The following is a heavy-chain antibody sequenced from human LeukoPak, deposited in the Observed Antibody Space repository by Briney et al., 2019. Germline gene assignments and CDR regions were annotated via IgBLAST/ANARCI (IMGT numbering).Heavy chain of an antibody. CDR2: FSYDGSIK. J-gene: IGHJ3*02. CDR3: ARGYRSYGDAFDI. Sequence: GNSLRLSCVGSGFSLSSYAIHWVRQAPGRGLEWVAMFSYDGSIKFNADSGQGRLTVFRDTSKNTLDLQMNSLRADDTAMYYCARGYRSYGDAFDIWGHGTLVTVSS. V-gene: IGHV3-30*01. D-gene: IGHD3-16*02. CDR1: GFSLSSYA.